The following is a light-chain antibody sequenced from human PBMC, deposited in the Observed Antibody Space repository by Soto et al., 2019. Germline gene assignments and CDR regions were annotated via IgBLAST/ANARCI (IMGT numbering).Light chain of an antibody. CDR3: HQYDSSPLT. Sequence: ESVLTQSPGTLSLSPGQRATLSCRASQSVSSSYLAWYQQKPGQAPRLLIHGASSRATGIPDRFSGSGSGTDFTLTISRLEPEDFAVYYCHQYDSSPLTFGGGTKVEIK. V-gene: IGKV3-20*01. CDR2: GAS. J-gene: IGKJ4*01. CDR1: QSVSSSY.